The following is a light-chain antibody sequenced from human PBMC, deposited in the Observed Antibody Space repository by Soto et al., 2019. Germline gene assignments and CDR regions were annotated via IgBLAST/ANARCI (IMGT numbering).Light chain of an antibody. CDR3: QQYNNWPPIT. J-gene: IGKJ5*01. CDR1: QSVSSK. V-gene: IGKV3D-15*01. Sequence: ETVMTHSPATLSVSPGERATLSCRASQSVSSKLAWYQQKPGQAPRLLIYGASTRATGIPARFSGSGSGTEFTLSISSLQSEDSAVYYCQQYNNWPPITFGQGTRLEIK. CDR2: GAS.